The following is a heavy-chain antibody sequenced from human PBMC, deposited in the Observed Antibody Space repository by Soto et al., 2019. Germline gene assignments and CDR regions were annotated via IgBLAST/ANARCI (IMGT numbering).Heavy chain of an antibody. CDR3: AHRLGDFGSRLAFDY. CDR1: GGSIISGDYY. Sequence: TLSLTCTVSGGSIISGDYYWSWIRQPPGKGLEWLALIFWDDDKRYSPSLTSRLTITKDTSKNQVVLTLTNMDPVDTATYYCAHRLGDFGSRLAFDYWGQGILVTVSS. D-gene: IGHD3-9*01. V-gene: IGHV2-5*08. J-gene: IGHJ4*02. CDR2: IFWDDDK.